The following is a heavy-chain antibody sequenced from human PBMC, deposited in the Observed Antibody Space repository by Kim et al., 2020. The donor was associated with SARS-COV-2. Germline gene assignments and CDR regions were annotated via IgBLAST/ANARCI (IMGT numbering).Heavy chain of an antibody. Sequence: GGSLRLSCAASGFTFSSYAMSWVRQAPGKGLEWVSDISGSGGNTYYADSVKGRFTISRDNSKNTLYLQMNSLRAEDTAVYYCALRDGITMRVFFIDLHFDFWGQGTRVTVSS. CDR1: GFTFSSYA. D-gene: IGHD3-22*01. CDR3: ALRDGITMRVFFIDLHFDF. J-gene: IGHJ4*02. V-gene: IGHV3-23*01. CDR2: ISGSGGNT.